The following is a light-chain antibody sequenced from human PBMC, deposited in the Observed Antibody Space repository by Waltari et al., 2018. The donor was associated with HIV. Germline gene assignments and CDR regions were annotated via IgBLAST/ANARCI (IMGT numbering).Light chain of an antibody. J-gene: IGLJ2*01. V-gene: IGLV1-51*01. CDR1: HSSLGTTF. CDR3: GTWDSNLNAV. Sequence: LTQPPPVSAAPGQRVTISSSGGHSSLGTTFVLWYQQLPGTAPKVLIYENDKRPSGIPDRFSAYKFGTSATLDITGLQVGDEGDYYCGTWDSNLNAVFGGGTKLTV. CDR2: END.